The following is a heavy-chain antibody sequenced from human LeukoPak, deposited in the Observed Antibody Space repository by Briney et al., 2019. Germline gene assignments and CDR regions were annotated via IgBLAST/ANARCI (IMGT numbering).Heavy chain of an antibody. D-gene: IGHD1-14*01. CDR3: ARQSAGTAFDI. V-gene: IGHV4-59*08. J-gene: IGHJ3*02. CDR1: GGSISSYY. CDR2: IYYSGST. Sequence: PSETLSLTCTVSGGSISSYYWSWIRQPPGKGLEWIGYIYYSGSTNYNPSLKSRVTISVDTSKNQFSLKLSSVTAADTAVYYCARQSAGTAFDIWGQGTMVTVSS.